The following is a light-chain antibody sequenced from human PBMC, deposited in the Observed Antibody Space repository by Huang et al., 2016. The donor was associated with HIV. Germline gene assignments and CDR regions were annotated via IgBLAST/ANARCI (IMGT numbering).Light chain of an antibody. J-gene: IGKJ2*01. CDR2: DAS. CDR1: QYITNF. V-gene: IGKV1-33*01. Sequence: DIQMTQSPSSLSASVGDRVTITCQASQYITNFLNWYQEKPGKAPTLLIYDASNLETVVPSKFSGCGSGTYFTLTISSLQPEDFATYYCQQYNNLPYTFGQGTKLEIK. CDR3: QQYNNLPYT.